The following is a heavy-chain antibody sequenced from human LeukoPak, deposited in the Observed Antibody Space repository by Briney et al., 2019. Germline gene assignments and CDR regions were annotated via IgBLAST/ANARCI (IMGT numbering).Heavy chain of an antibody. CDR1: GGSISSCY. V-gene: IGHV4-59*01. CDR2: IYYSGST. CDR3: ARVADFWSGYYGYYYYMDV. D-gene: IGHD3-3*01. Sequence: SETLSLTCTVSGGSISSCYWSWIRQPPGKGLEWIGYIYYSGSTNYNPSLKSRVTISVDTSKNQFSLKLSSVTAADTAVYYCARVADFWSGYYGYYYYMDVWGKGTTVTVSS. J-gene: IGHJ6*03.